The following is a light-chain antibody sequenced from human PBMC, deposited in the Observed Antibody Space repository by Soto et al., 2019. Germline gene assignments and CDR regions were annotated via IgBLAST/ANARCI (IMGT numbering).Light chain of an antibody. CDR3: QQYGGSPQT. Sequence: EHLFTQSPRPPSFSPGEKATPSCRARQSVSNYLAWYQQKPGQAPRLLIYGASSRATGIPDRFSGSGSGTDFTLTISRLEPEDFAVYYCQQYGGSPQTFGQGTKV. V-gene: IGKV3-20*01. J-gene: IGKJ1*01. CDR2: GAS. CDR1: QSVSNY.